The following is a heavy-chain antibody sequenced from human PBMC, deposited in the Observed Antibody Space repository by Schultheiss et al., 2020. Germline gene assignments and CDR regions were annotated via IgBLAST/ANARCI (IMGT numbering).Heavy chain of an antibody. V-gene: IGHV4-34*01. CDR2: INHSGSI. Sequence: SETLSLTCAVYGGSFSGYYWSWIRQPPGKGLEWIGEINHSGSINYNPSLKSRVTISVDTSKNQFSLKLSSVTAADTAVYYCARGVWLSHRAYYDFWSGPLSMCDWGQGTLVTVSS. CDR1: GGSFSGYY. J-gene: IGHJ4*02. D-gene: IGHD3-3*01. CDR3: ARGVWLSHRAYYDFWSGPLSMCD.